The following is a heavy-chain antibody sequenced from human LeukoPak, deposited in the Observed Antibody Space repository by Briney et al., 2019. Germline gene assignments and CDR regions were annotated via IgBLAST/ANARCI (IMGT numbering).Heavy chain of an antibody. CDR2: IKRDGSDT. CDR1: GFAFNSYW. J-gene: IGHJ4*02. CDR3: ARDANYYDSRGENYFTY. D-gene: IGHD3-22*01. Sequence: GGSLRLSCAASGFAFNSYWMSWVRQAPGKGLEWVANIKRDGSDTYYVDSVKGRFTISRDNDKSSLYLQLNSLRVEDTAVYYCARDANYYDSRGENYFTYWGQGTLVTVSS. V-gene: IGHV3-7*01.